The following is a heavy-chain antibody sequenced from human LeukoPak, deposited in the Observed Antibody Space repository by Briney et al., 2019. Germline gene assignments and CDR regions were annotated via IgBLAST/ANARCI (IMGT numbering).Heavy chain of an antibody. CDR3: ARPSPYLTGGRDGFDI. D-gene: IGHD7-27*01. CDR2: IDPADSYI. CDR1: GYNFTRFW. V-gene: IGHV5-10-1*01. J-gene: IGHJ3*02. Sequence: GESLKISCKGSGYNFTRFWINWVRQMPGKGLEWMGRIDPADSYINYSPSFQGHVTTSADKSVSTAYLQWSSLKASDTAMYYCARPSPYLTGGRDGFDIWGQGTMVTVSS.